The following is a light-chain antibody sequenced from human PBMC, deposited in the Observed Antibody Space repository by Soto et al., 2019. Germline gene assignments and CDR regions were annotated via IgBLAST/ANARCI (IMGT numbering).Light chain of an antibody. J-gene: IGKJ3*01. V-gene: IGKV3-20*01. CDR3: QQYGRT. Sequence: EIVSTQSPGTLSLSPGERATLSCRASQSVSSSYLAWYQQKPGQAPRLLIYGASSRATGIPDRFSGSGSGTDFTLTISRLEPEDFAVYYCQQYGRTFGPGTKVDIK. CDR1: QSVSSSY. CDR2: GAS.